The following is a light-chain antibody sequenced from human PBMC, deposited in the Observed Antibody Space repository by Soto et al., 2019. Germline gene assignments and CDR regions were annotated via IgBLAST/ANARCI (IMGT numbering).Light chain of an antibody. V-gene: IGKV2-28*01. CDR1: QSLLHSNGYNY. CDR2: LGS. J-gene: IGKJ4*01. CDR3: MQALQAPPT. Sequence: DIVMTQSPLSLPVTPGEPASISCRSSQSLLHSNGYNYLDWYLQKPGQSPQLLIYLGSNLASGVPERFSGSGSGTDLTLKISRVEAEDGGVCYCMQALQAPPTSGGGTKVEIK.